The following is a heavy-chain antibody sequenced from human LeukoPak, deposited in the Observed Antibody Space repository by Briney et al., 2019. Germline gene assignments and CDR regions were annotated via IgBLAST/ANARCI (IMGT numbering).Heavy chain of an antibody. J-gene: IGHJ6*03. D-gene: IGHD6-19*01. Sequence: SETLSLTCAVYGGSFSGYYWSWIRQPPGKGLEWIGSIYYSGSTYYNPSLKSRVTISVDTSKNQFSLKLSSVTAADTAVYYCARLYGSGGYYYYMDVWGKGTTVTISS. CDR1: GGSFSGYY. V-gene: IGHV4-34*01. CDR3: ARLYGSGGYYYYMDV. CDR2: IYYSGST.